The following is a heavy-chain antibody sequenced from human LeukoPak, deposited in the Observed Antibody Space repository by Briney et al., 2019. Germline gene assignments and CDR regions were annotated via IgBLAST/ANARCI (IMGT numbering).Heavy chain of an antibody. CDR2: ISSSSSFI. CDR3: ARGGRTTAELIDY. CDR1: GFTFSNCS. Sequence: KTGGSLRLSCAASGFTFSNCSMNWVRQAPGKGLEWVSSISSSSSFIYYADSVKGRFTISRDNAKNSLYLQMSSLRAEDTAVYYCARGGRTTAELIDYWGQGTLVTVSS. J-gene: IGHJ4*02. D-gene: IGHD4-17*01. V-gene: IGHV3-21*01.